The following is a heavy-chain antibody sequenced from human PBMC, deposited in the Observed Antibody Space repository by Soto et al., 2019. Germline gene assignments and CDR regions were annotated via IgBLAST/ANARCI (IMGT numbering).Heavy chain of an antibody. D-gene: IGHD3-10*01. V-gene: IGHV3-7*01. J-gene: IGHJ5*02. CDR2: IKQDGSEK. CDR3: ARERYYYGSGSGKNWFDP. Sequence: GGSLRLSCAASGFTFSSYWMSWVRQAPGKGLEWVTNIKQDGSEKYYVDSVKGRFTISRDNAKNSLYLQMNSLRAEDTAVYYCARERYYYGSGSGKNWFDPWGQGTLVTVSS. CDR1: GFTFSSYW.